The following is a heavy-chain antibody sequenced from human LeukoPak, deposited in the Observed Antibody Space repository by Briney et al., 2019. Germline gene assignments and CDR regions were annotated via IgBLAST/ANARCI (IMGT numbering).Heavy chain of an antibody. J-gene: IGHJ3*02. CDR2: INSDGSST. CDR3: AREITMIPGGAFDI. D-gene: IGHD3-22*01. Sequence: GGSLRLSCAASGFTFSTYWMHWVRQAPGKGLVWVSRINSDGSSTRYADSVKGRFTISRDNAKNSLYLQMNSLRAEDTAVYYCAREITMIPGGAFDIWGQGTMVTVSS. CDR1: GFTFSTYW. V-gene: IGHV3-74*01.